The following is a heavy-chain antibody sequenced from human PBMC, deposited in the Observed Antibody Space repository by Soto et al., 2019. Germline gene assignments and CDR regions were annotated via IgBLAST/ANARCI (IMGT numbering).Heavy chain of an antibody. CDR1: GGSVSCIHYY. J-gene: IGHJ5*02. D-gene: IGHD3-10*01. CDR2: IYYSGST. Sequence: SETLSLTCTVSGGSVSCIHYYWSWTRQPPGKGLEWIGYIYYSGSTNYNPSLKSRVTISVDMSKNQFSLKLSSVTAADTAVYYCARFLVRGVINWFDPWGQGTLVTV. V-gene: IGHV4-61*01. CDR3: ARFLVRGVINWFDP.